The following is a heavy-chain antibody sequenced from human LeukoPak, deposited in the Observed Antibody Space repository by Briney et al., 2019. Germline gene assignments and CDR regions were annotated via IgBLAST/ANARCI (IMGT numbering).Heavy chain of an antibody. CDR2: IWYDGSNK. V-gene: IGHV3-33*01. CDR1: GFTFSSYG. Sequence: GGSLRLSCAASGFTFSSYGMHWVRQAPGKGLEWVAVIWYDGSNKYYADSVKGRFTISRDNSKNTLYLQMNSLRAEDTAVYYRAREGRGGDRYYYYYMDVWGKGTTVTVSS. D-gene: IGHD2-21*02. J-gene: IGHJ6*03. CDR3: AREGRGGDRYYYYYMDV.